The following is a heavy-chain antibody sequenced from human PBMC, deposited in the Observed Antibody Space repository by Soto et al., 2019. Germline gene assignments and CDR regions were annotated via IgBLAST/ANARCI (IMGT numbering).Heavy chain of an antibody. CDR2: IKGDGSST. CDR3: ARAFYGDY. D-gene: IGHD3-10*01. CDR1: GFTFTSYW. Sequence: VQLVESGGGLVQPGGSLRLSCAASGFTFTSYWMHWVRQAPGKGLVWVSRIKGDGSSTSYADSVKGRFTISRDNAKNTLYLQMNSLRAEDTAVYYCARAFYGDYWGQGTLVTVSS. J-gene: IGHJ4*02. V-gene: IGHV3-74*01.